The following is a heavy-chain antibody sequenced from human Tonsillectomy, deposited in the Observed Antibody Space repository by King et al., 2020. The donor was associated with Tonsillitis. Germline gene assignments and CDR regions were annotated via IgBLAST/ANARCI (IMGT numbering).Heavy chain of an antibody. D-gene: IGHD5/OR15-5a*01. CDR2: IYPGDYDT. V-gene: IGHV5-51*01. J-gene: IGHJ6*03. Sequence: QLVQSGAEVKKPGESLKISCQGSGYNFASTWIGWVRQMPGQGLEWMGIIYPGDYDTRYSPSFQGQVTISADTSISTAYLHWSSLKASDTAMYYCARQGASVTRFYDYDHMDVWGNGTTVTVSS. CDR3: ARQGASVTRFYDYDHMDV. CDR1: GYNFASTW.